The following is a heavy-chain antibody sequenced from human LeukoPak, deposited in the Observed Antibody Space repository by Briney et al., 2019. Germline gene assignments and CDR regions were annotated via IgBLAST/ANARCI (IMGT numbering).Heavy chain of an antibody. CDR1: GFTFNKYA. CDR2: LSGSGGNT. V-gene: IGHV3-23*01. J-gene: IGHJ4*02. Sequence: GGSLRLSCAASGFTFNKYAMSWVRQAPGKGLEWGSSLSGSGGNTYYADSVKGRFTISRDNSKNTVYLQMNSLRAGDTAVYYCAKDPYGTRYFDYWGQGTLVTVSS. CDR3: AKDPYGTRYFDY. D-gene: IGHD2-2*01.